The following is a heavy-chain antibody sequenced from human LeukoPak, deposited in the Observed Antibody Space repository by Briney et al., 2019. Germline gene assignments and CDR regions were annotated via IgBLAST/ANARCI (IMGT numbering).Heavy chain of an antibody. CDR1: GGSISGYY. Sequence: SETLSLTCSVSGGSISGYYWSWIRQPPGKGLEWIGYIYYSGTTIYNPSLKSRLTISLDTSKNQFSLNLSSVTAADTAVYYCARETGSYPSLRVFQHWGQGTLVTVSS. V-gene: IGHV4-59*12. D-gene: IGHD3-10*01. J-gene: IGHJ1*01. CDR3: ARETGSYPSLRVFQH. CDR2: IYYSGTT.